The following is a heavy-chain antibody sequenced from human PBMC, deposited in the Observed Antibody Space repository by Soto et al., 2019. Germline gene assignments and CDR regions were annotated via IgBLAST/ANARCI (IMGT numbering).Heavy chain of an antibody. J-gene: IGHJ5*02. Sequence: SETLSLTCSVSGGSFSPNYWTWIRQPPGKGLEWIGEIYHTGSTIYNSSLKSRVTISVDRSKNQLSLTLNIVTAADTAVYYCTRRTPYQPFQSWGQGTLVTVSS. CDR2: IYHTGST. CDR1: GGSFSPNY. V-gene: IGHV4-59*12. CDR3: TRRTPYQPFQS.